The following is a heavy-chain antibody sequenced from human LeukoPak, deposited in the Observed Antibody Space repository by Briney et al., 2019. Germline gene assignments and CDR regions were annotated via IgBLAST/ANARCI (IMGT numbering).Heavy chain of an antibody. CDR2: IIPIFGTA. Sequence: SVKVSCKASGGTFSSYAISWVRQAPGQGLEWMGGIIPIFGTANCAQKFQGRVTITADESTSTAYMELSSLRSEDTAVYYCARVAIAVAGSTYYYYYYGMDVWGKGTTVTVSS. D-gene: IGHD6-19*01. CDR1: GGTFSSYA. V-gene: IGHV1-69*01. J-gene: IGHJ6*04. CDR3: ARVAIAVAGSTYYYYYYGMDV.